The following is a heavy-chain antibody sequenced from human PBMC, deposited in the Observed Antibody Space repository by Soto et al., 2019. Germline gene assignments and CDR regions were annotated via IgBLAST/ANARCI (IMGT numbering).Heavy chain of an antibody. CDR3: ARDPGASYGMDV. Sequence: GGSLRLSCAASGFTFSSYSMNWVRQAPGKGLEWVSSISSSSSYIYYADSVKGRFTISRDNAKNSLYLQMNSLRAEDTAVYYCARDPGASYGMDVWGQGTTVTVSS. D-gene: IGHD7-27*01. J-gene: IGHJ6*02. CDR1: GFTFSSYS. V-gene: IGHV3-21*01. CDR2: ISSSSSYI.